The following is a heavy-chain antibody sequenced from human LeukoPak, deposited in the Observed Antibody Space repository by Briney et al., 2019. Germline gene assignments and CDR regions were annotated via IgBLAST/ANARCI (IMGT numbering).Heavy chain of an antibody. D-gene: IGHD2-21*02. CDR3: AKASRGGDWGYFDY. V-gene: IGHV3-9*01. J-gene: IGHJ4*02. CDR1: GFRFDDYA. Sequence: GGSLRLSCAASGFRFDDYAMHWVRQAPGKGLEWVSTISWNSGSIDYADSVKGRFTISRDNAKNSLYLQMNSLRAEDTALYYCAKASRGGDWGYFDYWGQGTLVTVSS. CDR2: ISWNSGSI.